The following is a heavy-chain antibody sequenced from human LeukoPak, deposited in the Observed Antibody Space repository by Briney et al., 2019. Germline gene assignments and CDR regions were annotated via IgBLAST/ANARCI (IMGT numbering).Heavy chain of an antibody. CDR1: GFTFSGSA. V-gene: IGHV3-73*01. Sequence: PGGSLRLSCAASGFTFSGSAMHWVRQASGKGLEWVGRIRSKANSYATAYAAWVKGRFTISRDDSKNTAYLQMNSLKTEDTAVYYCTREYDFWSGSRYYYYYYYMDVWGKGTTVTVSS. CDR3: TREYDFWSGSRYYYYYYYMDV. CDR2: IRSKANSYAT. J-gene: IGHJ6*03. D-gene: IGHD3-3*01.